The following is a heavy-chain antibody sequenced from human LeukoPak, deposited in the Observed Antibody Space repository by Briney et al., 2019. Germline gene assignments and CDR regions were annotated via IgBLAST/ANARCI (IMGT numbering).Heavy chain of an antibody. D-gene: IGHD2-15*01. V-gene: IGHV3-21*01. Sequence: GGSLRLSCAASGFTFSRYSMNWVRQAPGKGLEWVSSMSSSSGLIYYGDSVKGRLTVSRDNAKRSLYLQMNSLKADDTAVYYCAREFDGSASGAGYWGQGTLVTVSS. CDR3: AREFDGSASGAGY. CDR1: GFTFSRYS. CDR2: MSSSSGLI. J-gene: IGHJ4*02.